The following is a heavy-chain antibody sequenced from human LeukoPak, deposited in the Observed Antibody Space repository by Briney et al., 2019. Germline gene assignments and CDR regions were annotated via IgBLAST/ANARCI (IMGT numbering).Heavy chain of an antibody. CDR3: FARNPRTANYYDSRHFDY. Sequence: GASVKVSCKASGYTFTGYYMHWVRQAPGQGLEWMGWINPNSGGTNYAQKFQGRVTMTRDTSISTAYMELSRLRSDDTAVYYCFARNPRTANYYDSRHFDYWGQGTLVTVSS. J-gene: IGHJ4*02. CDR1: GYTFTGYY. D-gene: IGHD3-22*01. CDR2: INPNSGGT. V-gene: IGHV1-2*02.